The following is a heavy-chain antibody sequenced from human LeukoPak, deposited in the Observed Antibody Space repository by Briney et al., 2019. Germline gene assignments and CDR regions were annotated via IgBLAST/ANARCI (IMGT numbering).Heavy chain of an antibody. V-gene: IGHV4-59*08. CDR2: IYYSGST. CDR1: GGSISSYY. CDR3: ARTGLEVD. J-gene: IGHJ4*02. Sequence: TSETLSLTCTVSGGSISSYYWSWIRQPPGKGLEWIGYIYYSGSTNYNPSLKSRATISVDTSKNQFSLKLSSVTAADTAVYYCARTGLEVDWGQGTLVTVSS. D-gene: IGHD3-10*01.